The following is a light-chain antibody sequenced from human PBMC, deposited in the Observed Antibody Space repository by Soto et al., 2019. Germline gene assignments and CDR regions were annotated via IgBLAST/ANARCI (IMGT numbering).Light chain of an antibody. CDR2: DDN. CDR3: GSWDSSLSADV. V-gene: IGLV1-51*01. Sequence: SVRTQPPSVSAAPGQKVTISCSGSSSNIGGNSVSWYQQLPGTAPKLFIYDDNKRPSGIPDRFSGSKSGTSATLGITGFQTGDEADYYCGSWDSSLSADVFGTGTKV. J-gene: IGLJ1*01. CDR1: SSNIGGNS.